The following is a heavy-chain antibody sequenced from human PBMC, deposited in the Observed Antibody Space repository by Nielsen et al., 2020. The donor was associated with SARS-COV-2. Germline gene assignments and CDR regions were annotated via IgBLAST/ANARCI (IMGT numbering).Heavy chain of an antibody. CDR3: ARGAKTSVGVGGFNI. Sequence: WIRQPPGKGLEWVSLIYSDGRAYYADSVKGRFTISRHNSKNTVYLQMNSLRVDDTAVFYCARGAKTSVGVGGFNIWGQGTMVTVSS. V-gene: IGHV3-53*04. D-gene: IGHD4-23*01. CDR2: IYSDGRA. J-gene: IGHJ3*02.